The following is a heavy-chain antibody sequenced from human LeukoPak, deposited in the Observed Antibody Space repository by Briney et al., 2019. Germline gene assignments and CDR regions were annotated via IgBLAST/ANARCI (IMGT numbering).Heavy chain of an antibody. CDR1: GGSISSYY. J-gene: IGHJ6*02. CDR2: IYTSGGT. Sequence: PSETLSLTCTVSGGSISSYYWSWIRQPAGKGLEWIGRIYTSGGTDYNPSLKSRVTMSLDTSKNQFSLNLSSVTAADTAVYYCARERDYSNAYVMDVWGQGTTVTVSS. D-gene: IGHD4-11*01. V-gene: IGHV4-4*07. CDR3: ARERDYSNAYVMDV.